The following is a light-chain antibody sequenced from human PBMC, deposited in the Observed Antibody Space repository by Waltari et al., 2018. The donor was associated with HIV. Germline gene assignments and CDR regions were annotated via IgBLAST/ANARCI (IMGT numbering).Light chain of an antibody. J-gene: IGLJ1*01. CDR1: RNDCVSSNS. V-gene: IGLV2-14*03. Sequence: QSALTQPASVSGSPGQSITISCTGPRNDCVSSNSVSWHQQHPGEAPKLIIHDVSDRPSGISNRFSGSKSGNTASLTISGLQTEDEADYYCSSYTSSTTYVFGTGTRVTVL. CDR2: DVS. CDR3: SSYTSSTTYV.